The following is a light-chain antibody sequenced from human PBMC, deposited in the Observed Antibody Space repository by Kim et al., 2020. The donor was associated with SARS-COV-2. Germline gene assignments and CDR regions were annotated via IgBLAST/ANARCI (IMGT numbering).Light chain of an antibody. V-gene: IGLV3-1*01. J-gene: IGLJ1*01. CDR3: QAWDSSTAGV. CDR2: QDS. Sequence: VSPGKTARIPLSRDKLGDKYACWYQQKPGQPPVLVIYQDSKRPSGIPERFSGSNSGNTATLTISGTQAMDEADYYCQAWDSSTAGVFGTGTKVTVL. CDR1: KLGDKY.